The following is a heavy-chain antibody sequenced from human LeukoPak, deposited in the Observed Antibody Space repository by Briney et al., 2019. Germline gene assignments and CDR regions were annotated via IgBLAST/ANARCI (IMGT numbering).Heavy chain of an antibody. D-gene: IGHD2/OR15-2a*01. CDR1: GYTFTNYG. CDR2: ISAYNGHT. V-gene: IGHV1-18*01. Sequence: ASVKVSCKTSGYTFTNYGITWVRPAPGQGLEWMGWISAYNGHTNYAQKFQGRVIMTTDTSTNIAYMELKNLRSDDTAVYYCVRAGLSGFEYWGQGTLVTVSS. CDR3: VRAGLSGFEY. J-gene: IGHJ4*02.